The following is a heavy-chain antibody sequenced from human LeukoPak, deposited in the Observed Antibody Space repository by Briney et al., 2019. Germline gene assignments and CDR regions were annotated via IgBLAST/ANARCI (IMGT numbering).Heavy chain of an antibody. D-gene: IGHD2-15*01. Sequence: GSLILSCAASGFTFSSYAMSWVRQAPGKGLEWVSAISGSGGSTYYADSVKGRFTISRDNSKNTLYLQMNSLRAEDTAVYYCARDPYAVVVDPHLDYWGQGTLVTVSS. CDR3: ARDPYAVVVDPHLDY. V-gene: IGHV3-23*01. CDR1: GFTFSSYA. J-gene: IGHJ4*02. CDR2: ISGSGGST.